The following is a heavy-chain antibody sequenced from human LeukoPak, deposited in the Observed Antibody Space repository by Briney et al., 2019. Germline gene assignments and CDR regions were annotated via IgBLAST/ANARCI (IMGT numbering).Heavy chain of an antibody. CDR1: GGSSSGYY. J-gene: IGHJ6*03. CDR2: INHSGNT. D-gene: IGHD2-15*01. V-gene: IGHV4-34*01. Sequence: SETLSLTPAVPGGSSSGYYWSWIRQPPGNRLHLIGEINHSGNTNYNPYLKSRVTISVDASKNQFSLKLSSVTAADTAVYYCARGDRYCSGGSCYSGEYYYMDVWGKGTTVTVSS. CDR3: ARGDRYCSGGSCYSGEYYYMDV.